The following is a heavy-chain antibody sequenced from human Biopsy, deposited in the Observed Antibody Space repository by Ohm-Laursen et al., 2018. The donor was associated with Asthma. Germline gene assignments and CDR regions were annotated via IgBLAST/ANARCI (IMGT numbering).Heavy chain of an antibody. J-gene: IGHJ4*02. V-gene: IGHV1-69*01. CDR2: INSVFGTT. CDR3: ARKAGSCISRTCYSLDF. CDR1: GDTLNTYV. Sequence: SSVKVSCKPLGDTLNTYVIGWVRQAPGQGLEWMGGINSVFGTTTYPQKFQDRATITADDSTSTVYMELSSLRSEDTAVYYCARKAGSCISRTCYSLDFWGQGTLVTVSS. D-gene: IGHD2-2*01.